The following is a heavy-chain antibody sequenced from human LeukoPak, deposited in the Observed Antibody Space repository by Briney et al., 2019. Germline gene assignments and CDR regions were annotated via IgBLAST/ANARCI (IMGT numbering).Heavy chain of an antibody. V-gene: IGHV4-59*08. Sequence: SETLSLTCTVSGGSISSYYWSWIRQPPGKGLEWIAYISYIGSINYNPSLKSRVTISLDTPKNPFSLKPRSVTAADTAVYYCAGHHPRNTVDFWGQGTLVTVSS. J-gene: IGHJ4*02. CDR1: GGSISSYY. CDR2: ISYIGSI. CDR3: AGHHPRNTVDF. D-gene: IGHD2/OR15-2a*01.